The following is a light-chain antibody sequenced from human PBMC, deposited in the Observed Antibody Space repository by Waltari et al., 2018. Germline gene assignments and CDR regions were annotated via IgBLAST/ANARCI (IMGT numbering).Light chain of an antibody. CDR1: NIGSES. J-gene: IGLJ1*01. Sequence: SYVLTQPPSVSVAPGQTARITCGGHNIGSESVHWYQQKPGQAPVLVVYYDSDRPAGIPERFSGSNSGNTATLTISRVEAGDEADYYCQVWDGSSDHYVFGTGTTVTVL. CDR3: QVWDGSSDHYV. V-gene: IGLV3-21*02. CDR2: YDS.